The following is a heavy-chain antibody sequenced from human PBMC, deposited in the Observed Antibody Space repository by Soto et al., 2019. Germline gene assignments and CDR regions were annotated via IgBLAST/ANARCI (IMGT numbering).Heavy chain of an antibody. CDR3: ARDSGGFKNCTNGVCPFDY. CDR1: GGSISSYY. Sequence: KSSETLSLTCTVSGGSISSYYWSWIRQPAGKGLEWIGRIYTSGSTNYNPSLKSRVTMSVDTSKNQFSLKLSSVTAADTAVYYCARDSGGFKNCTNGVCPFDYWGQGTLVTVSS. D-gene: IGHD2-8*01. CDR2: IYTSGST. J-gene: IGHJ4*02. V-gene: IGHV4-4*07.